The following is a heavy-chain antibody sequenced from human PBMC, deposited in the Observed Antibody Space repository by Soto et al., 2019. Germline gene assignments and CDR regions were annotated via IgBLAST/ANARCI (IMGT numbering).Heavy chain of an antibody. V-gene: IGHV4-59*01. CDR2: INYSGSA. J-gene: IGHJ4*02. Sequence: SETLSLTCTVSGGSISTYYLTWIRQPPGKGLEWIGYINYSGSANYNPSLKSRVTMSVDTSKNQFSLRVNSVTAADTAVYFCAREGGGDPLFDYWGQGSLVTVYS. CDR1: GGSISTYY. D-gene: IGHD2-21*02. CDR3: AREGGGDPLFDY.